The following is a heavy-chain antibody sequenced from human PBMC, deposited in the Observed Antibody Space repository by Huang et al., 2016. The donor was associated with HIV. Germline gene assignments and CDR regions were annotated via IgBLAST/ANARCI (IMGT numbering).Heavy chain of an antibody. D-gene: IGHD2-21*02. J-gene: IGHJ4*02. CDR3: AKGRTFSRKACGVDCLAAE. Sequence: QVQLVQSGAEVRKPGASVMVSCKTSGYAFKSHNINWVRQASGQGLGWMGGMNPGTRTSGFVQKFQGRYITSINSAINTAYMELSGVMYEDTGIYYCAKGRTFSRKACGVDCLAAEWGQGSLVTVSP. V-gene: IGHV1-8*01. CDR2: MNPGTRTS. CDR1: GYAFKSHN.